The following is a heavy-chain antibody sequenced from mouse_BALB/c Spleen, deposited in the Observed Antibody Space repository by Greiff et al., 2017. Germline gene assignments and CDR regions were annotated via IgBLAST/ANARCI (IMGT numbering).Heavy chain of an antibody. V-gene: IGHV1S81*02. CDR1: GYTFTSYW. J-gene: IGHJ4*01. CDR2: INPSNGRT. CDR3: ARREDYAMDY. Sequence: VQLQQPGAELVKPGASVKLSCKASGYTFTSYWMHWVKQRPGQGLAWIGEINPSNGRTNYNEKFKSKATLTVDKSSSTAYMQLSSLTSEDSAVYYCARREDYAMDYWGQGTSVTVSS.